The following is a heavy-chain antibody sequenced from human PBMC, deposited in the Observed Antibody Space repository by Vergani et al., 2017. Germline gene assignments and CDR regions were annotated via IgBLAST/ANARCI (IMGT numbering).Heavy chain of an antibody. CDR3: TTDNQQSSLGHGSITNGYGSVFDI. D-gene: IGHD2-2*01. CDR1: GFSFGNYA. CDR2: ISYDGTEK. V-gene: IGHV3-30-3*01. J-gene: IGHJ3*02. Sequence: QVKLEESGGGVVQPGRSLRLSCAASGFSFGNYAMHWVRQAPGKGLEWVAVISYDGTEKKYADSVNGRFTISRDNSKKMMSLQMNSLKTEDTAVYYCTTDNQQSSLGHGSITNGYGSVFDIWGQGTVVTVSS.